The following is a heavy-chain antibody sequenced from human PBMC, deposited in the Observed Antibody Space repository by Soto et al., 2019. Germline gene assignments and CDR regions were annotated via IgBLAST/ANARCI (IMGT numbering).Heavy chain of an antibody. D-gene: IGHD3-10*01. CDR3: AREYGYGSGSSGWYFDY. Sequence: LRLSCAASGFTFSSYAMHWVRQAPGKGLEWVAVISYDGSNKYYADSVKGRFTISRDNSKNTLYLQMNSLRAEDTAVYYCAREYGYGSGSSGWYFDYWGQGTLVTVSS. CDR1: GFTFSSYA. J-gene: IGHJ4*02. V-gene: IGHV3-30-3*01. CDR2: ISYDGSNK.